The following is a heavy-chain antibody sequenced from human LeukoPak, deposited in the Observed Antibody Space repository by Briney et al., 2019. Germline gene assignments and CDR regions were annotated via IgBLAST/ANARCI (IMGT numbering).Heavy chain of an antibody. V-gene: IGHV4-39*07. CDR1: GGSISSSSYY. J-gene: IGHJ6*03. Sequence: KPSETLSLTCTVSGGSISSSSYYWGWIRQPPGKGLEWIGSIYYSGSTYYNPSLKSRVTISVDTSKNQFSLKLSSVTAADTAVYYCARLKELWSQYYYYYMDVWGKGTTVTISS. CDR3: ARLKELWSQYYYYYMDV. D-gene: IGHD3-10*01. CDR2: IYYSGST.